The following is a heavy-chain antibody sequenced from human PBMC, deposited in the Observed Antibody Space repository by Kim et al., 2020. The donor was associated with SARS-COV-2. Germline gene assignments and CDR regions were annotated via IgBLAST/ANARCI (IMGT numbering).Heavy chain of an antibody. J-gene: IGHJ6*02. D-gene: IGHD2-2*01. CDR3: AVVPADLSYGMDV. Sequence: GGSLRLSCAASGFTFSSYAMSWVRQAPGKGLEWVSAISGSGGSTYYADSVKGRFTISRDNSKNTLYLQMNSLRAEDTAVYYCAVVPADLSYGMDVWGQGTTVTVSS. V-gene: IGHV3-23*01. CDR1: GFTFSSYA. CDR2: ISGSGGST.